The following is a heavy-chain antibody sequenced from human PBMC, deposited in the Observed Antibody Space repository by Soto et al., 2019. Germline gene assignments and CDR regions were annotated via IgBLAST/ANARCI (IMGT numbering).Heavy chain of an antibody. J-gene: IGHJ3*02. Sequence: GASVKVSCKASGYTFTSYAMHWVRQAPGQRLEWMGWINAGNGNTKYSQKFQGRVTITRDTSASTAYMELSSLRSEDTAVYYCARHGDPYDAFEIWGQGTMVTVSS. CDR1: GYTFTSYA. CDR2: INAGNGNT. CDR3: ARHGDPYDAFEI. V-gene: IGHV1-3*01. D-gene: IGHD4-17*01.